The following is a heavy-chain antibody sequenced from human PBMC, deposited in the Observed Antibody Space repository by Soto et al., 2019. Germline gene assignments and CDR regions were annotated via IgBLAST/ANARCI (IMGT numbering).Heavy chain of an antibody. D-gene: IGHD3-16*02. CDR2: ISDSGDRT. V-gene: IGHV3-23*01. Sequence: VGSLRLSCASSGFTLSMSAVNWVRQAPGKGLEWVSYISDSGDRTYYADSVKGRFTIPRDRSKNTVSLQMDSLRAEDTAVYYCAKDRGIIVKAGDAFDVWGQGTKVTVSS. CDR1: GFTLSMSA. J-gene: IGHJ3*01. CDR3: AKDRGIIVKAGDAFDV.